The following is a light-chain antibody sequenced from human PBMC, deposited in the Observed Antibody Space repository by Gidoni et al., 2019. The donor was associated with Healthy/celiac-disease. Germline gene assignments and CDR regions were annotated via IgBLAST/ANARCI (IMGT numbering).Light chain of an antibody. Sequence: QPALTQPPSASGPPGQPVTIPCTGTSSDVGGYNSVSWYQQHPGKAPKLLLYEVRKRPSGVPDRFSGSKSGNAASLTVSVRQAEDEADYYCSSYAGSNSVVFGGGTKLTVL. CDR3: SSYAGSNSVV. V-gene: IGLV2-8*01. CDR1: SSDVGGYNS. J-gene: IGLJ2*01. CDR2: EVR.